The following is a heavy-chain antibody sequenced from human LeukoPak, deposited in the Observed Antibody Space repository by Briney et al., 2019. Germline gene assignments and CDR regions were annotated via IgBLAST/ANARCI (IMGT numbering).Heavy chain of an antibody. Sequence: PGGSLRLSCAASGFSVSNYYMSWVRQPPGKGLEWVSVMYIGGGRYYGDSVKGRFTISIDNSKNTVFLQKNSPRVDDTALDYYSRSQSYCGADCYSDWGQGTLVTVSS. D-gene: IGHD2-21*02. CDR1: GFSVSNYY. V-gene: IGHV3-66*01. CDR2: MYIGGGR. J-gene: IGHJ4*02. CDR3: SRSQSYCGADCYSD.